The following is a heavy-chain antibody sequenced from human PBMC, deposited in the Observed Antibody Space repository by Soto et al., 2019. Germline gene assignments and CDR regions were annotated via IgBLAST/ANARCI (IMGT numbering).Heavy chain of an antibody. CDR2: MNPNSGNT. V-gene: IGHV1-8*01. CDR1: GYTFTSYD. CDR3: ARGFRGRPRGYSSSSHRFDP. J-gene: IGHJ5*02. Sequence: ASVKVSCKASGYTFTSYDINWVRQATGQGLEWMGWMNPNSGNTGYAQKFQGRVTMTRNTSISTAYMELSSLRSEDPAVYYCARGFRGRPRGYSSSSHRFDPWGQGTLVTVSS. D-gene: IGHD6-6*01.